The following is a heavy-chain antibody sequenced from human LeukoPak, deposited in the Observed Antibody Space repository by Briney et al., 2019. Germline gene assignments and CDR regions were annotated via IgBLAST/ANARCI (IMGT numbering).Heavy chain of an antibody. CDR2: IWFDGSNK. J-gene: IGHJ4*02. CDR3: ARSTYFGDY. D-gene: IGHD2/OR15-2a*01. Sequence: PGGSLRLSCAASGFTFSSYSMNWVRQAPGKGLEWVAVIWFDGSNKYYADSVKGRFTISRDNSKNMLYLQMNSLRAEDTAVFYCARSTYFGDYWGQGILVTVSS. V-gene: IGHV3-33*08. CDR1: GFTFSSYS.